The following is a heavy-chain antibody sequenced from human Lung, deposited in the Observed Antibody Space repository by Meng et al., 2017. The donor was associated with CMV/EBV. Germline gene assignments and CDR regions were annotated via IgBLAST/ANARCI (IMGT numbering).Heavy chain of an antibody. CDR1: GYTFTNYF. Sequence: ASXXVSCKASGYTFTNYFIHWVRQAPGQGLEWVGVISPSGESRNYAPRFQGSVTMTSDSSASTVYMELLSLKSEDTAVYFCARDYGDCSLTGCLQYFYGLDVWGQGTPVPVSS. J-gene: IGHJ6*02. V-gene: IGHV1-46*01. D-gene: IGHD3-9*01. CDR3: ARDYGDCSLTGCLQYFYGLDV. CDR2: ISPSGESR.